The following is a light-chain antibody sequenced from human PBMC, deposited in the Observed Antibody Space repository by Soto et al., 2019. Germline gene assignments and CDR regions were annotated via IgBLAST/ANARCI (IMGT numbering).Light chain of an antibody. J-gene: IGKJ5*01. CDR2: GAS. CDR3: QKYGGSPST. Sequence: EIVMTQSPATLSVSPGERATLSCRASQTVSSNLAWYQQKPGQAPRLLIYGASTRATGIPARFSGTGSGTDFTLTISRLEPEDFAVYYCQKYGGSPSTFGQGTRLEIK. V-gene: IGKV3-20*01. CDR1: QTVSSN.